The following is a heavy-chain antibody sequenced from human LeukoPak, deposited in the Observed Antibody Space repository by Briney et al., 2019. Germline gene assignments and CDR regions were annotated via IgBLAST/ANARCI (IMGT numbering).Heavy chain of an antibody. Sequence: SETLSLTCAVYGRSFSGYYWSWIRQPPGKGLEWIGEINHSGSTNYNPSLKSRVTISVDTSKNQFSLKLSSVTAADTAVYYCARVKDPGGYYYYYYMDVWGKGTTVTVSS. V-gene: IGHV4-34*01. CDR3: ARVKDPGGYYYYYYMDV. J-gene: IGHJ6*03. CDR2: INHSGST. CDR1: GRSFSGYY. D-gene: IGHD3-16*01.